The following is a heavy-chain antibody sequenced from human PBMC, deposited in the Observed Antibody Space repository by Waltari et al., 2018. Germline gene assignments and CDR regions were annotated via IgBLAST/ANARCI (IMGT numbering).Heavy chain of an antibody. CDR1: GFTVSSNY. D-gene: IGHD2-15*01. CDR3: ARACSGGSCRYYYGMDV. V-gene: IGHV3-53*01. J-gene: IGHJ6*02. CDR2: IYSGGST. Sequence: EVQLVESGGGLIQPGGSLRLSCAASGFTVSSNYMSWVRQAPGKGLEWVSVIYSGGSTYYADSVKGRFTISRDNSKNTLYLQMNSLRAEDTAVYYCARACSGGSCRYYYGMDVWGQGTTVTVSS.